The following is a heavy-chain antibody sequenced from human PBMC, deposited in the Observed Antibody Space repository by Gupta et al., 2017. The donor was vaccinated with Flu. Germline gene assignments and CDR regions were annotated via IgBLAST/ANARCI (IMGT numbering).Heavy chain of an antibody. CDR2: IFSNGNT. J-gene: IGHJ6*03. D-gene: IGHD5-12*01. CDR3: ARSGNSRSYYYSMDV. Sequence: WSWIQQPPGKGLEWIGYIFSNGNTNYNSSLRSRVTMSVDTSKNQFSLKLSSVTAADTATYYCARSGNSRSYYYSMDVWGKGTTVTVSS. V-gene: IGHV4-59*01.